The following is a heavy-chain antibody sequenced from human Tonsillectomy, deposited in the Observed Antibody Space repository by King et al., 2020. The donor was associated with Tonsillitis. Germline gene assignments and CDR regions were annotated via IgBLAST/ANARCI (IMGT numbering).Heavy chain of an antibody. V-gene: IGHV3-30*01. CDR3: ASSPYCSGGSCYSEGGD. D-gene: IGHD2-15*01. CDR1: GFTFSSYA. Sequence: VQLVESGGGVVQPGRSLRLSCAASGFTFSSYAMHWVRQAPGKGLEWVAVISYDGSNKYYADSVKGRFTIYRDNSKNTLYLQMNSLRAEDTAVYYCASSPYCSGGSCYSEGGDWGQGTLVTVSS. J-gene: IGHJ4*02. CDR2: ISYDGSNK.